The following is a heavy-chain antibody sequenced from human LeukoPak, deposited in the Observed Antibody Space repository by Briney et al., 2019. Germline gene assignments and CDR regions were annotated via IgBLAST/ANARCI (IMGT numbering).Heavy chain of an antibody. Sequence: SETLSLTCAVYGGPFSDYYWTWIRQPPGKALAWIGEINHSRSTNYHPSLKSRLTISADTSKNQFSMELNSVTAADTAVYYCARDRRGGTKMTRGFDPWGQGTLVTVSS. CDR2: INHSRST. D-gene: IGHD5-24*01. CDR1: GGPFSDYY. V-gene: IGHV4-34*01. J-gene: IGHJ5*02. CDR3: ARDRRGGTKMTRGFDP.